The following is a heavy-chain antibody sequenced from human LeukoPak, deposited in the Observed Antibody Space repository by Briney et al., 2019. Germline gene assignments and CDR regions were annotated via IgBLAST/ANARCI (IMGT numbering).Heavy chain of an antibody. CDR3: AKTLGGIVGYLEY. CDR2: ISGSGDKT. CDR1: GFTFSTYA. J-gene: IGHJ4*02. V-gene: IGHV3-23*01. Sequence: GSLRLSCAASGFTFSTYAMTWVRQAPGKGLQWVSSISGSGDKTYYAASVKGRFTISRDNSKNTVYLNMNGLRAEDTATYYCAKTLGGIVGYLEYWGQGTLVTVSS. D-gene: IGHD1-26*01.